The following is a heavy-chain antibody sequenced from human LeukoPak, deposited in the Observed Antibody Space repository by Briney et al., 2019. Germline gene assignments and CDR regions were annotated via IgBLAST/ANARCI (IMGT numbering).Heavy chain of an antibody. CDR3: ARLVYDSSGYYYEGD. CDR1: GDSISGYY. J-gene: IGHJ4*02. V-gene: IGHV4-59*08. CDR2: IFYSGST. Sequence: SETLSLTCTVSGDSISGYYWTWIRQPPGKRLEWIGYIFYSGSTNYNPSLKSRVTISLDTSKNQFSLKLSSATAADTAVYYCARLVYDSSGYYYEGDWGQGTLVTVSS. D-gene: IGHD3-22*01.